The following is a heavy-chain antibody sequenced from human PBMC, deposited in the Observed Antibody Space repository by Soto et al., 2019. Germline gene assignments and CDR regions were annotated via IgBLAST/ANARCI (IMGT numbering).Heavy chain of an antibody. CDR2: ISSSGSTI. Sequence: AGLPMRLSCAAAGFTCRDYCMRWVRKDPGKGLEWVSYISSSGSTIYYADSVKGRFTISRDNAKNSLYLQMNSLRAEDTAVYYCARVGAARQGWSYYGMDVWGQGTTVTVSS. CDR3: ARVGAARQGWSYYGMDV. CDR1: GFTCRDYC. V-gene: IGHV3-11*01. J-gene: IGHJ6*02. D-gene: IGHD6-6*01.